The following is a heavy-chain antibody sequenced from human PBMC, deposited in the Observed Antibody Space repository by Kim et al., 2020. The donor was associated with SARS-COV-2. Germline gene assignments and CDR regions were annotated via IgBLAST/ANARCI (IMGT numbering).Heavy chain of an antibody. V-gene: IGHV4-59*01. D-gene: IGHD5-18*01. J-gene: IGHJ6*02. CDR3: AREKDSTSGMDV. Sequence: DPSRKSRVTISVDTSKNQFSRKLSSVTAADTAVYYWAREKDSTSGMDVWGQGTTVTVSS.